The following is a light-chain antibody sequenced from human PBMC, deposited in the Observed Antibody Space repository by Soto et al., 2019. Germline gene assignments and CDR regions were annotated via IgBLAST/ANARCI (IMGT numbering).Light chain of an antibody. V-gene: IGKV1-33*01. CDR3: QQYDNLPLYT. Sequence: IQMTQSPSSLSASVGDRVTITCRASRGITTDLGWYQQKPGKAPNLLIYDASNLETGVPSRFSGSGSGTDFTFTISSLQPEDIATYFCQQYDNLPLYTFGQGTKLEIK. CDR2: DAS. J-gene: IGKJ2*01. CDR1: RGITTD.